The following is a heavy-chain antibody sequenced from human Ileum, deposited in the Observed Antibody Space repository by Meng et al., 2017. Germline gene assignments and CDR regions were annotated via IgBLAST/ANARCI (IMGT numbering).Heavy chain of an antibody. D-gene: IGHD3-10*01. V-gene: IGHV4-61*02. Sequence: SETLSLTCTVSGDSISSGQYYWGWIRQPAGKGLEWIGRIFYTGDTYYNPSFRSRVTMSVDTSKNQFSLKLRSVTASDTAIYYCVSMLRGSLTDNWVDPWGPGTLVTVSS. J-gene: IGHJ5*02. CDR1: GDSISSGQYY. CDR3: VSMLRGSLTDNWVDP. CDR2: IFYTGDT.